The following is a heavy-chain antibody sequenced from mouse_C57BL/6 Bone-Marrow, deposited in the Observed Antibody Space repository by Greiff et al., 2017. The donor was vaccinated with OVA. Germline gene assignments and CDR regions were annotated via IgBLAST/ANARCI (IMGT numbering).Heavy chain of an antibody. V-gene: IGHV5-4*03. CDR2: ISDGGSYT. CDR1: GFTFSSYA. CDR3: ARRYWAY. Sequence: EVKLVESGGGLVKPGGSLKLSCAASGFTFSSYAMSWVRQTPEKRLEWVATISDGGSYTYYPDNIKGRFTISRDNATNNLYLQVSHLKSEDTAMYYCARRYWAYWGQGTLVTVSA. J-gene: IGHJ3*01.